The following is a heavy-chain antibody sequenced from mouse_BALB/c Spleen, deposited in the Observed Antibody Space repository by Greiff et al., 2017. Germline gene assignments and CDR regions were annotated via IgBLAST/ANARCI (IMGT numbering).Heavy chain of an antibody. CDR1: GYTFTSYW. CDR2: IYPGDGDT. D-gene: IGHD2-3*01. J-gene: IGHJ2*01. Sequence: VQLQQSGAELARPGASVKLSCKASGYTFTSYWMQWVKQRPGQGLEWIGAIYPGDGDTRYTQKFKGKATLTADKSSSTAYMQLSSLASEDSAVYYCAREVYDGYYGYWGQGTTLTVSS. CDR3: AREVYDGYYGY. V-gene: IGHV1-87*01.